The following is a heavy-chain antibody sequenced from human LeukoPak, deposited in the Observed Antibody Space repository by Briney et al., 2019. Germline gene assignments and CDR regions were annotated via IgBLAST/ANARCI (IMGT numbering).Heavy chain of an antibody. V-gene: IGHV4-34*01. CDR1: GGSFSGYY. J-gene: IGHJ4*02. D-gene: IGHD3-22*01. Sequence: SETLSLTCAVYGGSFSGYYWSWIRQPPGKGLEWIGEINHSGSTNYNPSLKSRVTISVDTSRNQFSLKLSSVTAADTAVYYCARTLPYYYDSSGYYYWGQGTLVTVSS. CDR2: INHSGST. CDR3: ARTLPYYYDSSGYYY.